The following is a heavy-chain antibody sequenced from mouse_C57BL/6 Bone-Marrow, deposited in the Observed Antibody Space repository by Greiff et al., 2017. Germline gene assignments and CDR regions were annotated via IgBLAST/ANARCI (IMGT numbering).Heavy chain of an antibody. D-gene: IGHD2-3*01. CDR2: IRSKSNNYAT. CDR3: VRALIYDGYYLAAY. CDR1: GFSFNTYA. Sequence: EVMLVESGGGLVQPKGSLKLSCAASGFSFNTYAMNWVRQAPGKGLEWVARIRSKSNNYATYYADSVKDRFTISRDDSESMLYLQMNNLKTEDTAMYYCVRALIYDGYYLAAYWGQGTLGTVSA. V-gene: IGHV10-1*01. J-gene: IGHJ3*01.